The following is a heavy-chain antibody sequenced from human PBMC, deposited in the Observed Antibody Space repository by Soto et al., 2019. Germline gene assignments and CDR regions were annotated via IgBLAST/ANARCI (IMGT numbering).Heavy chain of an antibody. Sequence: GGSLRLSCAASGFTFSSYAMSWVRQAPGKGLEWVSAISGSGGSTYYADSVKGRFTISRDNSKNTLYLQMNSLRAEDTAVYYCASNYYDSSGYYYPPAWFYYYYGMDVWGQGTTVTVS. J-gene: IGHJ6*02. CDR1: GFTFSSYA. CDR3: ASNYYDSSGYYYPPAWFYYYYGMDV. V-gene: IGHV3-23*01. D-gene: IGHD3-22*01. CDR2: ISGSGGST.